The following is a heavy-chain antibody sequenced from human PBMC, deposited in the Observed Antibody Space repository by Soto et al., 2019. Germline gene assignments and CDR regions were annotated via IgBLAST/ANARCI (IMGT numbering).Heavy chain of an antibody. Sequence: PGGSRRLSCSASGFTFSSYAIHWVRQAPGKGLEYVSAISSNGGSTYYADSVKGRFTISRDNSKNTLYLQMSSLRAEDTAVYYCVKDVEYYDSSGYTYDAFDIWGQGTMVTVSS. V-gene: IGHV3-64D*06. CDR3: VKDVEYYDSSGYTYDAFDI. J-gene: IGHJ3*02. CDR2: ISSNGGST. CDR1: GFTFSSYA. D-gene: IGHD3-22*01.